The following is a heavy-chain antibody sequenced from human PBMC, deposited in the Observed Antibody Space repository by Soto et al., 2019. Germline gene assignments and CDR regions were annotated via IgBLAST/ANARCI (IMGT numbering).Heavy chain of an antibody. CDR2: IYYSGST. J-gene: IGHJ4*02. D-gene: IGHD3-22*01. CDR1: GGSISSGDYY. Sequence: SETLSLTCTVSGGSISSGDYYWSWIRQPPGKGLEWIGYIYYSGSTYYNPSLKSRVTISVDTSKNQFSLKLSSVTAADTAVYYCARGSYYSDSSGYSHSWRQGTLVTFSS. CDR3: ARGSYYSDSSGYSHS. V-gene: IGHV4-30-4*01.